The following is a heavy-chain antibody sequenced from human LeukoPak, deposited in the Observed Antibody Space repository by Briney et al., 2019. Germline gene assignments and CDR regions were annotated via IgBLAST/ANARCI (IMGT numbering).Heavy chain of an antibody. J-gene: IGHJ4*02. CDR1: GHTFTIYG. V-gene: IGHV1-18*01. Sequence: AAVKVSFTASGHTFTIYGFTWVRQAPGQGLEWMGWISAYNGDTNYAQKVQGRVTMTTDTSTSTASMELRSLTSDDTAVYYCARVAEQHLQYYYDYWGQGTLVTVS. CDR3: ARVAEQHLQYYYDY. CDR2: ISAYNGDT. D-gene: IGHD6-13*01.